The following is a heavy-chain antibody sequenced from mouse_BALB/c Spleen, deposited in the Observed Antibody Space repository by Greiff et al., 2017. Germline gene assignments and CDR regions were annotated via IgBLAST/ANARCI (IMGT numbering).Heavy chain of an antibody. V-gene: IGHV5-15*02. J-gene: IGHJ4*01. CDR1: GFTFSDYG. CDR3: ARDRGDAMDY. CDR2: ISNLAYSI. Sequence: EVQGVESGGGLVQPGGSRKLSCAASGFTFSDYGMAWVRQAPGKGPEWVAFISNLAYSIYYADTVTGRFTISRENAKNTLYLEMSSLRSEDTAMYYCARDRGDAMDYWGQGTSVTVSS.